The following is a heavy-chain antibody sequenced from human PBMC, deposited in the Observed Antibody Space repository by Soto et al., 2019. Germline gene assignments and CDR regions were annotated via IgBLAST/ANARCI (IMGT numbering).Heavy chain of an antibody. CDR2: IKQDGSEK. CDR3: TAPTMPGRRCRNFDI. Sequence: GSLRLSCAASGFTFSSYWMSWVRQAPGKGLEWVANIKQDGSEKYYVDAVKGRFTISRDNAKNSLYLQMNSLRAEDTAVYYCTAPTMPGRRCRNFDIWGQGTMVTVSS. D-gene: IGHD2-2*01. V-gene: IGHV3-7*01. CDR1: GFTFSSYW. J-gene: IGHJ3*02.